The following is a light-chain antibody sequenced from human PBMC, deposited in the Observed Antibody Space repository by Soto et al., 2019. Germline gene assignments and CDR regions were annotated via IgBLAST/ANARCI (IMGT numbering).Light chain of an antibody. CDR2: LGS. J-gene: IGKJ4*01. V-gene: IGKV2-28*01. CDR3: MQALETPLT. CDR1: QSLLHSSGYNY. Sequence: DIVMTQSPLSLPVTPGEPASISCRSSQSLLHSSGYNYVDWYLQKPGQSPQLLIDLGSTRASGVPDRFSGSGSGTDFTLKISRVEAEDVGVYYCMQALETPLTFGGGTRVEIK.